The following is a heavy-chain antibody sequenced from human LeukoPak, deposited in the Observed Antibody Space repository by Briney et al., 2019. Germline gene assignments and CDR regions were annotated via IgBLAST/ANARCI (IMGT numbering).Heavy chain of an antibody. CDR1: GGTFSSYA. Sequence: VASVKVSCKASGGTFSSYAISWVRQAPGQGLEWMGGIIPIFGTANYAQKFQGRVTITADKSTSTAYMELSSLRSEDTAVYYCARDGSGWYSSYNRFDPWGQGTLVTVSS. CDR2: IIPIFGTA. J-gene: IGHJ5*02. D-gene: IGHD6-19*01. V-gene: IGHV1-69*06. CDR3: ARDGSGWYSSYNRFDP.